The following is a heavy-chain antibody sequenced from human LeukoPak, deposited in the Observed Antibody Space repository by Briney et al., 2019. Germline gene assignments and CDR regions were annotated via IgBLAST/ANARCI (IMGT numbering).Heavy chain of an antibody. CDR2: ISGSGGST. J-gene: IGHJ6*02. V-gene: IGHV3-23*01. D-gene: IGHD1-26*01. Sequence: PGGSLRLSCAASGFTFSSYAMSWVRQAPGKGLEWVSAISGSGGSTYYADSVKGRFTISRDNSKNTLYLQMNSLRAEDTAVYYCAKEDSGSDEYYYYGMDVWGQGTTVTVSS. CDR1: GFTFSSYA. CDR3: AKEDSGSDEYYYYGMDV.